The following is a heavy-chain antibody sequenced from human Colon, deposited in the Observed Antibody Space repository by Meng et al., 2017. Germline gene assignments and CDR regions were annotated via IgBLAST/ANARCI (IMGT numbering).Heavy chain of an antibody. CDR1: GFTFTSSA. V-gene: IGHV1-58*01. CDR2: IVVGSGNT. CDR3: AADTPFTYYYDSRDSYYFDY. J-gene: IGHJ4*02. Sequence: KISCNASGFTFTSSAVQWVRQARGQRLEWIGWIVVGSGNTNYAQKFQERVTITRDMSTSTAYMELSSLRSEDTAVYYCAADTPFTYYYDSRDSYYFDYWGQGTLVTVSS. D-gene: IGHD3-22*01.